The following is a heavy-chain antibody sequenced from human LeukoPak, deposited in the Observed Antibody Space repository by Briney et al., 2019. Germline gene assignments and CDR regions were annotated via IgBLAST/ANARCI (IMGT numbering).Heavy chain of an antibody. J-gene: IGHJ5*02. Sequence: SETLSLTCTVSGGSISSYYWSWIRQPAGKGLEWIGRTYTSGSTNYNPSLKSRVTMSVDTSKNQFSLKLSFVTAADTAVYYCARVNIVVVPAAGWFDPWGQGTLVTVSS. CDR1: GGSISSYY. CDR2: TYTSGST. D-gene: IGHD2-2*01. CDR3: ARVNIVVVPAAGWFDP. V-gene: IGHV4-4*07.